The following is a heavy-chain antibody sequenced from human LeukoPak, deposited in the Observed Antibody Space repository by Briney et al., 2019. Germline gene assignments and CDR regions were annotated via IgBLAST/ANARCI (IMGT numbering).Heavy chain of an antibody. J-gene: IGHJ4*02. CDR1: GGSISSYY. D-gene: IGHD1-26*01. Sequence: SETLSLTCTVSGGSISSYYWSWIRQPPGQGLEWIGYIYTSGSTNYNPSLKSRVTISVDTSKNQFSLKLSSVTAADTAVYYCARSWSYSFDYWGQGTLVTVSS. CDR2: IYTSGST. V-gene: IGHV4-4*09. CDR3: ARSWSYSFDY.